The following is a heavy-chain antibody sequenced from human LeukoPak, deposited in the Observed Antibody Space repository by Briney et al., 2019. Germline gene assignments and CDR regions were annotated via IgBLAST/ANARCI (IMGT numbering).Heavy chain of an antibody. J-gene: IGHJ4*02. CDR1: GYTFTSYY. CDR2: INPSGGST. D-gene: IGHD3-22*01. V-gene: IGHV1-46*01. CDR3: ARDRVKYYYDSSGYLDY. Sequence: GASVKVSCKASGYTFTSYYMHWVRQAPGQGLEWMGIINPSGGSTSYAQKFQGRVTMTRDTSTSTVCMELSSLRSEDTAVYYCARDRVKYYYDSSGYLDYWGQGTLVTVSS.